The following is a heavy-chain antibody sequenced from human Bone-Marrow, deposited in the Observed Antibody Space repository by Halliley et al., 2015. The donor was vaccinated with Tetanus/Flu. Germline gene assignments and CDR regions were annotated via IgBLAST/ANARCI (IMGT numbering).Heavy chain of an antibody. D-gene: IGHD6-19*01. Sequence: SISSGSSYIHSADSVMGRFTISRDNAKNSLFLQMNSLRVEDTAVYYCARDGPVAGRGGACMDVWGQGTTVTVSS. V-gene: IGHV3-21*01. J-gene: IGHJ6*02. CDR2: ISSGSSYI. CDR3: ARDGPVAGRGGACMDV.